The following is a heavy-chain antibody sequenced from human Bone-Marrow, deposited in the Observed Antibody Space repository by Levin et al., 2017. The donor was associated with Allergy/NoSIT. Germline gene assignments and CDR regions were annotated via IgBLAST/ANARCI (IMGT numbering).Heavy chain of an antibody. J-gene: IGHJ4*01. CDR3: ARGNWGVLGDF. CDR2: IAGSDNSK. D-gene: IGHD7-27*01. Sequence: GESLKISCAASGFTFSSYEMNWVRQAPGKGLEWVSSIAGSDNSKYYADSVKGRFTVSRDNAQNSLSLQMNSLTAEDTAVYYCARGNWGVLGDFWGQGTLVTVSS. V-gene: IGHV3-48*03. CDR1: GFTFSSYE.